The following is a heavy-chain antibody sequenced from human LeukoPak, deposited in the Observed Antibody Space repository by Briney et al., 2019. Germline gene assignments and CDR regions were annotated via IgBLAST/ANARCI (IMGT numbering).Heavy chain of an antibody. D-gene: IGHD2-15*01. CDR1: GFTFSSYA. V-gene: IGHV3-23*01. CDR2: ISGSGGST. Sequence: GGSLRLSCAASGFTFSSYAMSWVRQAPGKGLEWVSAISGSGGSTYYADSVKGRFTISRDNSKNTLYLQMSSLRAEDTAVYYCAKGRCSGGSCPNWFDPWGQGTLVTVSS. CDR3: AKGRCSGGSCPNWFDP. J-gene: IGHJ5*02.